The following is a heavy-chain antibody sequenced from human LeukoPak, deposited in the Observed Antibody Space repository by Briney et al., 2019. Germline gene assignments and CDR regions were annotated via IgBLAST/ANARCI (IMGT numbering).Heavy chain of an antibody. CDR1: GGSLSSYF. Sequence: SETLSLTCTVSGGSLSSYFWSWIRLSPGKGLEWIGYIYSSGSTNYNPSLRSRVTISVDTSKRQFSLKLSSVTAADTAVYYCARDSTTAMVTFDYWGQGTLVTVSS. J-gene: IGHJ4*02. D-gene: IGHD5-18*01. CDR2: IYSSGST. V-gene: IGHV4-59*12. CDR3: ARDSTTAMVTFDY.